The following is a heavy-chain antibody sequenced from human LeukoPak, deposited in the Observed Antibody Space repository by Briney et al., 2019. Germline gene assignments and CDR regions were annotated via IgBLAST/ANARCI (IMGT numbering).Heavy chain of an antibody. D-gene: IGHD2-8*01. J-gene: IGHJ4*02. CDR3: ARDHLPQPRLGYCTNGVCYTFDY. CDR1: GYTFTGYY. CDR2: INPNSGGT. V-gene: IGHV1-2*02. Sequence: GASVKVSCKASGYTFTGYYMHWVRQAPGQGLEWMGWINPNSGGTNYAQKFQGRVTMTRDTSISTAYMELSRLRSDDAAVYYCARDHLPQPRLGYCTNGVCYTFDYWGQGTLVTVSS.